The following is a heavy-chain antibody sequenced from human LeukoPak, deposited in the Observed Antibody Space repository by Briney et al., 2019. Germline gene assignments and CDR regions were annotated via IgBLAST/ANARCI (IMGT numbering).Heavy chain of an antibody. CDR3: ARASQLAARSNWFDP. J-gene: IGHJ5*02. CDR1: GYTFTSYG. D-gene: IGHD2-15*01. CDR2: ISAYNGNT. V-gene: IGHV1-18*01. Sequence: ASVKLSCKASGYTFTSYGISWVRQAPGQGLEWMGWISAYNGNTNYAQKLQGGVTMTTDTSTSTAYMELRSLRSDDTAVYYCARASQLAARSNWFDPWGQGTLVTVSS.